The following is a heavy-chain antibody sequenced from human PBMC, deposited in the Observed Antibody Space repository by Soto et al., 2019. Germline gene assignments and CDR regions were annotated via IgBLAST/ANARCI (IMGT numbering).Heavy chain of an antibody. Sequence: AVKVSCKASGGTFSSYAISWVRQAPGQGLEWMGGIIPIFGTANYAQKFQGRVTITADESTSTAYMELSSLRSEDTAMYYCARGVEGSGCLYVTPYAFDIWGQGTMVTV. CDR3: ARGVEGSGCLYVTPYAFDI. D-gene: IGHD6-19*01. CDR1: GGTFSSYA. CDR2: IIPIFGTA. J-gene: IGHJ3*02. V-gene: IGHV1-69*13.